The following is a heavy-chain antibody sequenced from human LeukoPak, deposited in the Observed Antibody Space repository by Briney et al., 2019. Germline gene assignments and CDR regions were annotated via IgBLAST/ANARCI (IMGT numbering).Heavy chain of an antibody. CDR1: GYTLTELS. CDR2: FDPEDGET. Sequence: ALVKVSCKVSGYTLTELSMHWVRQAPGKGLEWMGGFDPEDGETIYAQKFQGRVAMTEDTSTDTAYMELSSLRSEDTAVYYCATAVAYYYDSSGYSDWGQGTLVTVSS. CDR3: ATAVAYYYDSSGYSD. D-gene: IGHD3-22*01. J-gene: IGHJ4*02. V-gene: IGHV1-24*01.